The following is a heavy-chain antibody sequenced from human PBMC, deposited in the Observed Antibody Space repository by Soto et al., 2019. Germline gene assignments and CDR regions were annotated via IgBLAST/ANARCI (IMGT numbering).Heavy chain of an antibody. J-gene: IGHJ4*02. CDR2: ISSNGGST. CDR1: GFTFSSYA. Sequence: GGSLRLSCSASGFTFSSYAMHWVRQAPGKGLEYVSAISSNGGSTYYADSVKGRLTISRDNSKNTLYLQMSSLRAEDTAVYYCVKDWVGYYYDSSGYYAYGANFDYWGQGTLVTVSS. D-gene: IGHD3-22*01. V-gene: IGHV3-64D*08. CDR3: VKDWVGYYYDSSGYYAYGANFDY.